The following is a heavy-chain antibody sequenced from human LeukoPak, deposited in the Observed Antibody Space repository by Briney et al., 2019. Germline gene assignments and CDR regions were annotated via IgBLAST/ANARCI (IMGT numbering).Heavy chain of an antibody. CDR1: GGSISRDY. CDR2: IYYSGST. J-gene: IGHJ4*02. V-gene: IGHV4-59*08. Sequence: SETLSLTCTVSGGSISRDYWSWIRQPPGKGLEWIGYIYYSGSTYYNPSLKSRVTISVDTSKNQFSLKLSSVTAADTAVYYCARDSDYSNYLVWGQGTLVTVSS. CDR3: ARDSDYSNYLV. D-gene: IGHD4-11*01.